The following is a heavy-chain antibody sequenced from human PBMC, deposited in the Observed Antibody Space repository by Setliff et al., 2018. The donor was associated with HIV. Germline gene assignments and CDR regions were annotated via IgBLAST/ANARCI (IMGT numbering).Heavy chain of an antibody. CDR1: GGSISSYY. V-gene: IGHV4-59*01. J-gene: IGHJ4*02. Sequence: PSETLSLTCTVSGGSISSYYWSWIRQPPGKGLEWIGYIYYSGSTNYNPSLKSRVTISVDTSKNQFSLKLSSVTAADTAVYYCARVEGDAYNSLPYFDSWGPGALVTVSS. D-gene: IGHD1-1*01. CDR2: IYYSGST. CDR3: ARVEGDAYNSLPYFDS.